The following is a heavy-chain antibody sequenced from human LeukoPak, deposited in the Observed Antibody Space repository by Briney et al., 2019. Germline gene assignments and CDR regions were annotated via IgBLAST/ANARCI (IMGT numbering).Heavy chain of an antibody. CDR1: GGSVSDNGFF. V-gene: IGHV4-39*01. D-gene: IGHD1-1*01. J-gene: IGHJ4*02. CDR2: VSYTGST. CDR3: ARRGTYWNALGC. Sequence: SETLSLTRTVSGGSVSDNGFFWGWIRQPPGKGLEWIGSVSYTGSTHYDPSLKSRVTMSIDTSKNQFSLNLTPVTAADTAVYYCARRGTYWNALGCWGQGALVTVSS.